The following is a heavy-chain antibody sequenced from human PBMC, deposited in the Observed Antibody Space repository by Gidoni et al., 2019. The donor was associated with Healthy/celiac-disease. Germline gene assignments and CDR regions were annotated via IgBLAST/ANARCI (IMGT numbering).Heavy chain of an antibody. CDR3: ARGRRHPNIVATLRYYYYYGMDV. V-gene: IGHV4-34*01. CDR1: GGSFSGYY. D-gene: IGHD5-12*01. J-gene: IGHJ6*02. Sequence: QVQLQQWGAGLLKPSETLSLTCAVYGGSFSGYYWSWIRQPPGKGLEWIGEINHIRSTNYNPPLKSRVTISVDTSKNQFSLKLSSVTAADTAVYYCARGRRHPNIVATLRYYYYYGMDVWGQGTTVTVSS. CDR2: INHIRST.